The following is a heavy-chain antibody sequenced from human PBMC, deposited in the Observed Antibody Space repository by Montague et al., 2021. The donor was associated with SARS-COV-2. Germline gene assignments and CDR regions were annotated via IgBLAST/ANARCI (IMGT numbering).Heavy chain of an antibody. V-gene: IGHV3-48*03. J-gene: IGHJ4*02. D-gene: IGHD3-22*01. Sequence: SLRLSCAASGLTFSSYEMNWVRQAPGKGLEWVSYISSSGSSIYYADSVKGRFTISRDNAKNSLYLQMNSLRAEDTAVYYCAREGYYDSSGYPLSYWGQGTLVTVSS. CDR2: ISSSGSSI. CDR3: AREGYYDSSGYPLSY. CDR1: GLTFSSYE.